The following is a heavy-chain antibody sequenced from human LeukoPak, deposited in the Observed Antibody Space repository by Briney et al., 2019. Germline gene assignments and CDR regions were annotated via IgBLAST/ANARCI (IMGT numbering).Heavy chain of an antibody. CDR3: AREAQYYDFWGDAFDI. Sequence: ASVKVSCKASGYTFTSYVISWVRQAPGQGLEWMGWISAYNGNTNYAQKLQGRVTMTTDTSTSTAYMELRSLRSDDTAVYYCAREAQYYDFWGDAFDIWGQGTMVTVSS. V-gene: IGHV1-18*01. J-gene: IGHJ3*02. D-gene: IGHD3-3*01. CDR1: GYTFTSYV. CDR2: ISAYNGNT.